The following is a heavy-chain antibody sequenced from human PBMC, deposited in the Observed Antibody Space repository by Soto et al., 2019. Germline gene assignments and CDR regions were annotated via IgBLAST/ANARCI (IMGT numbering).Heavy chain of an antibody. Sequence: GGSLRLSCAASGFTFSSYAMHWVRQAPGKGLEWVAVISYDGSNKYYADSVKGRFTISRDNSKNTLYLQMNSLRAEDTAVYYCARLEYCGGDCYSGMGAFDIWGQGTMVTVS. CDR3: ARLEYCGGDCYSGMGAFDI. CDR1: GFTFSSYA. D-gene: IGHD2-21*02. CDR2: ISYDGSNK. V-gene: IGHV3-30-3*01. J-gene: IGHJ3*02.